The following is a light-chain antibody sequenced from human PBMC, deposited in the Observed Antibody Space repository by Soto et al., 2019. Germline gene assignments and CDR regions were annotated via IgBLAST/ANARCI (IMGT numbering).Light chain of an antibody. CDR2: EVT. J-gene: IGLJ1*01. CDR1: SGDIGSYNR. V-gene: IGLV2-14*01. CDR3: SSYTNINTRACD. Sequence: QSVLTQPASVSGSPGQSITISCTGTSGDIGSYNRVSWYQQHPGKAPKLTNSEVTERPSGVSNRFSGSKSGNTASLTISGLQAEDEAEYSCSSYTNINTRACDIGTGTKVTVL.